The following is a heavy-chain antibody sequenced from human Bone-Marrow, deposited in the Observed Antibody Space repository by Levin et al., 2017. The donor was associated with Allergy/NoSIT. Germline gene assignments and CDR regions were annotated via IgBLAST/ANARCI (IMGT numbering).Heavy chain of an antibody. J-gene: IGHJ6*04. CDR2: VSYSGIT. CDR1: GGSISNYY. CDR3: ARHSGSYYYAMDV. Sequence: SETLSLTCTVSGGSISNYYWSWIRQPPGKGLEWIAYVSYSGITNYNPSLNSRLTVSVDASKNQFSLKLASVTAADTALYYCARHSGSYYYAMDVWGKGTTVTVSS. V-gene: IGHV4-59*01.